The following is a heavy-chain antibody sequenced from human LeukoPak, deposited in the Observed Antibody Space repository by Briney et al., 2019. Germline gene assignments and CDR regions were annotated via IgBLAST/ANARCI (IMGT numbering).Heavy chain of an antibody. Sequence: GGSLRLSCAASGFTFSGSAMHWVRQASGKGLEWVGRIRSKANSYATAYAASVKGRFTIPRDDSKNTAYLQMNSLKTEDTAVYYCTRLTGDDCSSTSCRDYWGQGTLVTVSS. CDR1: GFTFSGSA. D-gene: IGHD2-2*01. V-gene: IGHV3-73*01. CDR2: IRSKANSYAT. CDR3: TRLTGDDCSSTSCRDY. J-gene: IGHJ4*02.